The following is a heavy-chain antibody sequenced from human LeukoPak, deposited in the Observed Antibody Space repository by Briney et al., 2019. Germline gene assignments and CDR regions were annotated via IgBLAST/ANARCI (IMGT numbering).Heavy chain of an antibody. CDR1: GYTLTSYG. D-gene: IGHD1-1*01. V-gene: IGHV1-18*01. CDR3: ATGTTRDYYYMDV. CDR2: ISAYNGNT. J-gene: IGHJ6*03. Sequence: ASVQVSCKASGYTLTSYGISWVRQAPGQGLEWMGWISAYNGNTNYAQKLQGRVTMTTDTSTSTAYIELRSLRSDDTAVYYCATGTTRDYYYMDVWGKGTTVTVSS.